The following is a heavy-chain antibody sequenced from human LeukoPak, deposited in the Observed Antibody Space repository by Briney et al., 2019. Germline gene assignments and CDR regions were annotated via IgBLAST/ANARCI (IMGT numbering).Heavy chain of an antibody. CDR2: TNPNSGGT. V-gene: IGHV1-2*02. CDR3: ARSDVMIFGVVSHFDY. J-gene: IGHJ4*02. Sequence: ASLKVSCKASGYSFTGYYMHWVRQAPGQGLEWMRWTNPNSGGTNYAQKFQGRVTMTRDTSISTAYMELSRLRSDDTAVYYCARSDVMIFGVVSHFDYWGQGTLVTVSS. CDR1: GYSFTGYY. D-gene: IGHD3-3*01.